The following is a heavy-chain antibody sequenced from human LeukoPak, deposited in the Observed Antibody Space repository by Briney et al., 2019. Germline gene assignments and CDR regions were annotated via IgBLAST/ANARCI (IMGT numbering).Heavy chain of an antibody. D-gene: IGHD5-18*01. V-gene: IGHV3-21*01. CDR3: ARGIGEYGYGYGLDY. CDR2: ISSSSSYI. J-gene: IGHJ4*02. Sequence: GGSLRLSCAASGFTFSSYSMNWVRQAPGKGLEWVSSISSSSSYIYYADSVKGRFTISRDNAKNSLYLQMNSLRAEDTAVYYCARGIGEYGYGYGLDYWGQGTLVTVSS. CDR1: GFTFSSYS.